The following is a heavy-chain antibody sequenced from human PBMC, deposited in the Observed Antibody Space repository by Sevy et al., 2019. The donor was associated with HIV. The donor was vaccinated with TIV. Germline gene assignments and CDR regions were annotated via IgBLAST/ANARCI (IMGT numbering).Heavy chain of an antibody. CDR3: ARRYFDL. CDR2: IRQDGNEI. Sequence: GGSLRLSCKASGFTFSSFWMQWVRQAPGKGLEWVANIRQDGNEIYYGDSVKGRFTISRDNAKNALYLQMDGLRAEDTGLYYCARRYFDLXGQGTLVTVSS. J-gene: IGHJ4*02. CDR1: GFTFSSFW. V-gene: IGHV3-7*01.